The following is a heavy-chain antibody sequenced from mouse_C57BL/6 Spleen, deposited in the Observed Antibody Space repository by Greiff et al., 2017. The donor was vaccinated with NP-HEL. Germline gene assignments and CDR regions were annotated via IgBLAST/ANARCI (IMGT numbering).Heavy chain of an antibody. J-gene: IGHJ2*01. D-gene: IGHD2-4*01. CDR2: IYPRSGNT. CDR1: GYTFTSYG. V-gene: IGHV1-81*01. Sequence: QVQLQQSGAELARPGASVKLSCKASGYTFTSYGISWVKQRTGQGLEWIGEIYPRSGNTYYNEKFKGKATLTADKSSSTAYMELRSLTSEDSAVYFCARSCDYDRGVYYFDYWGQGTTLTVSS. CDR3: ARSCDYDRGVYYFDY.